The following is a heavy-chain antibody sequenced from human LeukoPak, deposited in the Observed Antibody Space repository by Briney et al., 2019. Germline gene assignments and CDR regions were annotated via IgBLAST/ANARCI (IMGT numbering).Heavy chain of an antibody. J-gene: IGHJ4*02. V-gene: IGHV3-23*01. CDR3: VRDWRNGANCAGGCLGS. CDR2: SIGPPSET. CDR1: GFTFSTYA. Sequence: PGGSLRLSCAASGFTFSTYALTWVRQAPGKGLEWVSSIGPPSETYYAGSVKGRFTIASDHSTDTVFLQLSGLRVEDTAVYYCVRDWRNGANCAGGCLGSWDQGTLIIVSA. D-gene: IGHD4/OR15-4a*01.